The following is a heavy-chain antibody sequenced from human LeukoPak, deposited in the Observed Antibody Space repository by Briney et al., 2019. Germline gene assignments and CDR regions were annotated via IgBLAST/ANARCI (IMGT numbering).Heavy chain of an antibody. Sequence: PGGSLRLSCEASGFTFSSHWMHWVRQVPGKGLEWVSGISWNSGSIGYADSVKGRFTISRDNAKNSLYLRMNSLRAEDMALYYCAKAINRGGGFDYWGQGTLVTVSS. CDR1: GFTFSSHW. CDR2: ISWNSGSI. D-gene: IGHD3-16*01. J-gene: IGHJ4*02. CDR3: AKAINRGGGFDY. V-gene: IGHV3-9*03.